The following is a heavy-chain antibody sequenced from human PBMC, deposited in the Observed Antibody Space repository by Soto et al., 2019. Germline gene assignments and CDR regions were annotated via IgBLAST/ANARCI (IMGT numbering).Heavy chain of an antibody. CDR1: GFTFSNYA. D-gene: IGHD6-6*01. J-gene: IGHJ6*02. CDR2: TSGSGDGT. CDR3: AKAGNSSGRQFYYCGIDV. Sequence: GGSLRPSCAASGFTFSNYAMSWVRQDPGEGLEWVSATSGSGDGTYCADSVKGRFTISRDNSKNTLYLQMNSLRAEDTAVYYCAKAGNSSGRQFYYCGIDVWGQGTTVTVYS. V-gene: IGHV3-23*01.